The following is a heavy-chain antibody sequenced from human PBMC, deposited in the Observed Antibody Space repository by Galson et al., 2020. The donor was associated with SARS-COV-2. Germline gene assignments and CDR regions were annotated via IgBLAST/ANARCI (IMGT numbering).Heavy chain of an antibody. J-gene: IGHJ5*02. CDR1: GFTFSSYG. CDR3: AKDRQQLVPGSWFDP. Sequence: GGSLRLSCAASGFTFSSYGMHWVRQAPGKGLEWVAFIRYDGSNKYYADSVKGRFTISRDNSKNTLYLQMNSLRAEDTAVYYCAKDRQQLVPGSWFDPWGQGTLVTVSS. V-gene: IGHV3-30*02. D-gene: IGHD6-13*01. CDR2: IRYDGSNK.